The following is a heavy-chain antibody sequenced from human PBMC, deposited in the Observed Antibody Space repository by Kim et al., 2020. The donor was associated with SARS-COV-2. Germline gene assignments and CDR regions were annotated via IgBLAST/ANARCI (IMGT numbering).Heavy chain of an antibody. V-gene: IGHV3-21*01. D-gene: IGHD3-10*01. CDR1: GFTFSSYS. Sequence: GGSLRLSCAASGFTFSSYSMNWVRQAPGKGLEWVSSISSSSSYIYYADSVKGRFTISRDNAKNSLYLQMNSLRAEDTAVYYCARGVRGVIKGYYYGMDVWGQGTTVTVSS. J-gene: IGHJ6*02. CDR3: ARGVRGVIKGYYYGMDV. CDR2: ISSSSSYI.